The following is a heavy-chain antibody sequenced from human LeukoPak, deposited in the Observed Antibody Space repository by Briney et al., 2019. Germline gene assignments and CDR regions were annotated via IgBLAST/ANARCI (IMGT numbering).Heavy chain of an antibody. Sequence: GGSLRLSCAASGFTFSSYAMSWVRQPPGKGLEWVSAISGSGGSTYYADSVKGRFTISRDNSKTTLYLQMNSLRAEDTAVYYCAKGYSSSWYDTYYFDYWGQGTLVTVSS. D-gene: IGHD6-13*01. CDR2: ISGSGGST. CDR3: AKGYSSSWYDTYYFDY. CDR1: GFTFSSYA. V-gene: IGHV3-23*01. J-gene: IGHJ4*02.